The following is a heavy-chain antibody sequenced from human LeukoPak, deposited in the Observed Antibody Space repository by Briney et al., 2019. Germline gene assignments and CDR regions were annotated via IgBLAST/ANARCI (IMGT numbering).Heavy chain of an antibody. Sequence: PGGSLRLSRAASGFTFDDYGMSWVRQAPGKGLEWVSGINWNGGSTGYADSVKGRFTISRDNAKNSLYLQMNSLRAEDTALYYCARDGRRITFGGVIETGYFDYWGQGTLVTVSS. CDR1: GFTFDDYG. J-gene: IGHJ4*02. V-gene: IGHV3-20*04. D-gene: IGHD3-16*02. CDR3: ARDGRRITFGGVIETGYFDY. CDR2: INWNGGST.